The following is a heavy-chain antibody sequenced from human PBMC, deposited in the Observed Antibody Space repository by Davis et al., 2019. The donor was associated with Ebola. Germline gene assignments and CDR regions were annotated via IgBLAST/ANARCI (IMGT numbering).Heavy chain of an antibody. CDR1: GGTFSSYA. V-gene: IGHV1-69*04. CDR2: IIPILGIA. D-gene: IGHD2-2*02. CDR3: ARDQIVVLPSAIVRYFDL. J-gene: IGHJ2*01. Sequence: SVKVSCKTSGGTFSSYAISWVRQAPGQGLEWMGRIIPILGIANYAQKFQGRVTITADKSTSTAYMELSSVTAADTAVYYCARDQIVVLPSAIVRYFDLWGRGTLVTVSS.